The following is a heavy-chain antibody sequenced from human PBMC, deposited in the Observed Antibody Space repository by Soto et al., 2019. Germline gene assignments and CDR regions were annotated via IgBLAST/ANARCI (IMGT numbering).Heavy chain of an antibody. J-gene: IGHJ6*02. Sequence: PSETLSLTCTISGGSISVYYWSWIRQSPRQGLEGIGYVYDNGRPYYSPSLKSRVTISADTSKSQFSLKLDSVTAADTAVYYCAREAPGALGVPNSMDVWGQGTTVTVSS. CDR3: AREAPGALGVPNSMDV. V-gene: IGHV4-59*12. D-gene: IGHD3-3*02. CDR2: VYDNGRP. CDR1: GGSISVYY.